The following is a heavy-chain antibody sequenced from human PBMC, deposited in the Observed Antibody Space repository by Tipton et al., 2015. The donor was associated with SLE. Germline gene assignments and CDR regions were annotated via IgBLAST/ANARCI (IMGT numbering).Heavy chain of an antibody. D-gene: IGHD3-22*01. CDR2: IYYSGST. V-gene: IGHV4-39*07. CDR1: GGSISSSSYY. Sequence: TLSLTCTASGGSISSSSYYWGWIRQPPGKGLEWIGSIYYSGSTYYNPSLKSRVTISVDTSKNQFSLKLSSVTAADTAVYYCARGRDYYDSRHAFDIWGQGTMVTVSS. CDR3: ARGRDYYDSRHAFDI. J-gene: IGHJ3*02.